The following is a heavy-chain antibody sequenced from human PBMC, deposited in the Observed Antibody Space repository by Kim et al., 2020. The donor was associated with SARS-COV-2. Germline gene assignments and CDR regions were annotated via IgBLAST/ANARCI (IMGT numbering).Heavy chain of an antibody. Sequence: PSHKSRLTISVATSKNQFSLKLTSVTAADAAVYYCVRTDYSFDGGGRPFDIWGQGTVVTVSS. D-gene: IGHD4-4*01. J-gene: IGHJ3*02. CDR3: VRTDYSFDGGGRPFDI. V-gene: IGHV4-59*01.